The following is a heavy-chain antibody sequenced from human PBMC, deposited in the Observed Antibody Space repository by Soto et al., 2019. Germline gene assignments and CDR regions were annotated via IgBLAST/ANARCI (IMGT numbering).Heavy chain of an antibody. D-gene: IGHD2-2*01. CDR1: GGTFSSYA. CDR2: IIPISGTA. J-gene: IGHJ6*02. CDR3: ARSQGSSTSLEIYYYYYYGMDV. Sequence: QVQLVQSGAGVKKPGSSVKVSCKASGGTFSSYAISWVREAPGQGLEWMGGIIPISGTANYAQKFQGRATITADESTSTAYMELSSLTSEDTAVYYCARSQGSSTSLEIYYYYYYGMDVWGQGTTVTVSS. V-gene: IGHV1-69*01.